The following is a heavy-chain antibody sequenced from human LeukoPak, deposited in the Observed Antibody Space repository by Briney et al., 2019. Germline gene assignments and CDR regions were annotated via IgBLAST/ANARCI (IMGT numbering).Heavy chain of an antibody. V-gene: IGHV3-23*01. CDR1: GFSFSSYA. CDR2: VSRSGVST. D-gene: IGHD3-3*01. CDR3: AKDPFGDFWSGYYNGYFDY. Sequence: PGGSLRLSCAVSGFSFSSYAMSWVRQAPGKGLEWVSAVSRSGVSTYYADSVKGRFTISRDNSKNTLYLQMNSLRAEDTAVYYCAKDPFGDFWSGYYNGYFDYWGQGTLVTVSS. J-gene: IGHJ4*02.